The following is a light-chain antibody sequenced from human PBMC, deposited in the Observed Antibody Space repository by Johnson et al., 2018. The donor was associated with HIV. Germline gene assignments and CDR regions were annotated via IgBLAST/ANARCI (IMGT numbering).Light chain of an antibody. V-gene: IGLV1-51*02. CDR2: ENN. Sequence: QSVLTQPPSVSAAPGQKVTISCSGSSSNIGNNYVSWYQQLPGTAPKLLIYENNKRPSGIPDRFSGSKSGTSATLGITGLQTGYEADYYCGGWDSSLSAGLFGTGTKVTVL. CDR3: GGWDSSLSAGL. CDR1: SSNIGNNY. J-gene: IGLJ1*01.